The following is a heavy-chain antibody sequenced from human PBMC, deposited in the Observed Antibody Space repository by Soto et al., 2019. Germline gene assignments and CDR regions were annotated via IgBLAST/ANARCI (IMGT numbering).Heavy chain of an antibody. V-gene: IGHV3-30-3*01. Sequence: GGSLRLSCAASGFTFSSYAMHWVRQAPGKGLEWVAVISYDGSNKYYADSVKGRFTISRDNSKNTLYLQMNSLRAEDTAVYYCASLGYSSSATPDYWGQGTLVTVSS. CDR2: ISYDGSNK. CDR3: ASLGYSSSATPDY. D-gene: IGHD6-13*01. CDR1: GFTFSSYA. J-gene: IGHJ4*02.